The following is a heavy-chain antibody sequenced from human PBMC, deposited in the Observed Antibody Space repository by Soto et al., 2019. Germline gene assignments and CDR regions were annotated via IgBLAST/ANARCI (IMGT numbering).Heavy chain of an antibody. V-gene: IGHV3-7*03. Sequence: EVQLVESGGGLVQPGGSLRLSCVASGFTFSNYWTNWVRQAPGKGLEWVASINQDGGVKHYVDSVKGRFTISRDNPKNALYLQMNSLRAEDTAVYFCAALLIGDYTVFHFRGQGTTVTVSS. D-gene: IGHD2-8*01. CDR2: INQDGGVK. CDR1: GFTFSNYW. J-gene: IGHJ3*01. CDR3: AALLIGDYTVFHF.